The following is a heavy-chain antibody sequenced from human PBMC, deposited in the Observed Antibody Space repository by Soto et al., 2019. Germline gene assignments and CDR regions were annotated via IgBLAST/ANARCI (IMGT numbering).Heavy chain of an antibody. D-gene: IGHD3-10*01. J-gene: IGHJ4*02. CDR1: GYTFTAYP. CDR2: INGANGDT. Sequence: QVQLVQSGAEVKKPGASVKVSCKASGYTFTAYPGHWVRQAPGQRLEWMGWINGANGDTGYSQKFQGRVTVTRDTSANTVYMELSSLTSEDMAVYYCARKDYYGAGIYYFDHWGQGTLVTVSS. V-gene: IGHV1-3*01. CDR3: ARKDYYGAGIYYFDH.